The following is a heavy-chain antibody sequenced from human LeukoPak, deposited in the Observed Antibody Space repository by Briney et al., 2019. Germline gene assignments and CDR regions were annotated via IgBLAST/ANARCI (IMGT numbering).Heavy chain of an antibody. J-gene: IGHJ4*02. D-gene: IGHD6-6*01. CDR1: GQSFSGYY. Sequence: PSQTRSLTCAVYGQSFSGYYWSWIRQPPGKGMEWIREINHSGSTNYNSSLKSRVTISVDTSKNQLSLKLSSVTAADTAVHYCARNIAARPPYFDYWGQGTLVTVSS. CDR3: ARNIAARPPYFDY. V-gene: IGHV4-34*01. CDR2: INHSGST.